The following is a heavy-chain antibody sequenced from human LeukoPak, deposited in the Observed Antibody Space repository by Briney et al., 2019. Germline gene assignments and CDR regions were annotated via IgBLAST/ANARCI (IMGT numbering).Heavy chain of an antibody. CDR1: VGSIRNNY. Sequence: SETLSLTCTVSVGSIRNNYWSWIRQPPGKGLEWIGYIYYDGSTNYNPSLKSRVTISLDRSNNQFSLKMSSVTAADTALYYCARGRSVPDIWGPGTMVTVSS. D-gene: IGHD3-10*01. V-gene: IGHV4-59*01. J-gene: IGHJ3*02. CDR3: ARGRSVPDI. CDR2: IYYDGST.